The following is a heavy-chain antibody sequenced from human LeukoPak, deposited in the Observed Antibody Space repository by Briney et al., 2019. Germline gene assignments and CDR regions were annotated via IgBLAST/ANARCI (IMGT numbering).Heavy chain of an antibody. V-gene: IGHV3-23*01. J-gene: IGHJ4*02. D-gene: IGHD4-23*01. Sequence: PGGSLRPSCQASGFTFTNYAMSWVRQAPGKGLEWVSSINPDDGGSFFADSVKGRFTISRDDSRSVVYLQMNSLRAEDTAVYYCARSGVTTCHYWGQGILVTVSS. CDR1: GFTFTNYA. CDR2: INPDDGGS. CDR3: ARSGVTTCHY.